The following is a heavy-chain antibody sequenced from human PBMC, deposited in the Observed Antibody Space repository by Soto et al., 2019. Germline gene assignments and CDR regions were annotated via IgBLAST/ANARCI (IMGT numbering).Heavy chain of an antibody. CDR1: GFDFRSYG. CDR3: VRDSGWPILNLDS. V-gene: IGHV3-30*03. J-gene: IGHJ4*02. Sequence: QVQLVESGGGVVQPGRSLRLACAASGFDFRSYGIHWVRQAPGRGLEWVAAASYDGSETYYADSAKGRFTVSKEISKNTVFLQMNALRHENTALNSCVRDSGWPILNLDSGGQGTLVTVSS. CDR2: ASYDGSET. D-gene: IGHD3-10*01.